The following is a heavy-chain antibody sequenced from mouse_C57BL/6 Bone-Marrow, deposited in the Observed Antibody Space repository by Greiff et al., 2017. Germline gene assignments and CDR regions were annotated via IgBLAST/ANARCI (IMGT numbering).Heavy chain of an antibody. Sequence: VKLMESGPELVKPGASVKISCTASGYAFSSSWLNWVKQRPGKGLEWIGRIYPGDGATNYTGTFKGKATLTADKSSSTAYMQLSSLTSEDSAFYFCAQLGTDAMDYWGQGTPVTVSS. CDR2: IYPGDGAT. CDR3: AQLGTDAMDY. J-gene: IGHJ4*01. D-gene: IGHD4-1*01. CDR1: GYAFSSSW. V-gene: IGHV1-82*01.